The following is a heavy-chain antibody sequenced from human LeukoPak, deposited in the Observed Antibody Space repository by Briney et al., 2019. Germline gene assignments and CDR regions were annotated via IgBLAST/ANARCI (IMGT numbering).Heavy chain of an antibody. CDR1: GLTFNNYA. V-gene: IGHV3-23*01. J-gene: IGHJ4*02. Sequence: GSLRLSCEASGLTFNNYAMHWVRQSSGKGLEWVSGIGSSGGGTYYADSVEGRFTISRDNSKNTLFLQMNSLRAEDTAVYYCAKVSDKWLSPGYFDYWGQGILVTVSS. D-gene: IGHD5-12*01. CDR3: AKVSDKWLSPGYFDY. CDR2: IGSSGGGT.